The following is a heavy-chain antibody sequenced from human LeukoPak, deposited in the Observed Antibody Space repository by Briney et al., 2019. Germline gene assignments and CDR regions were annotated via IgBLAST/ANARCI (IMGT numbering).Heavy chain of an antibody. J-gene: IGHJ5*02. CDR1: GGSISSSSYY. V-gene: IGHV4-39*01. CDR3: AKTSYDYVWGSYRYTGYWFDP. D-gene: IGHD3-16*02. CDR2: IYYSGST. Sequence: SETLSLTCTVSGGSISSSSYYWGWLRQPPGTGLEWIGSIYYSGSTYYNPSLKSRVTISVDTSKNQFSLKLTSVTAADTAVYYCAKTSYDYVWGSYRYTGYWFDPWGQGTLVTVSS.